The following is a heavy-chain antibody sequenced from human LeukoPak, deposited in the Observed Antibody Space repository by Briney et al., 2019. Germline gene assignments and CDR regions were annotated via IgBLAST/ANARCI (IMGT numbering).Heavy chain of an antibody. D-gene: IGHD1/OR15-1a*01. CDR2: ISYDGSNT. Sequence: GGSLRLSCVASGFTFSSYWMTWVRQAPGKGLEWVAVISYDGSNTYHSDSLKGRFTISRDNSNNTLFLQMNSLTAEDTAIYYCAKDILSGTVLNSMGFLDSWGQGTLVTVSS. V-gene: IGHV3-30*18. J-gene: IGHJ4*02. CDR1: GFTFSSYW. CDR3: AKDILSGTVLNSMGFLDS.